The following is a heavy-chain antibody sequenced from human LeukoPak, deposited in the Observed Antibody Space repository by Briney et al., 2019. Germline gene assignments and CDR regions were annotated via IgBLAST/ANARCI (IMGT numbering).Heavy chain of an antibody. Sequence: TSETLSLTCTVSGGSISSYYWSWIRQPPGKGLEWIGYIYYSGSTNYNPSLKSRVTISVDTSKNQFSLKLSSVTAADTAVYYCARHSPSQIVVVPAAHSWFDPWGQGTLVTVSS. V-gene: IGHV4-59*08. D-gene: IGHD2-2*01. J-gene: IGHJ5*02. CDR1: GGSISSYY. CDR3: ARHSPSQIVVVPAAHSWFDP. CDR2: IYYSGST.